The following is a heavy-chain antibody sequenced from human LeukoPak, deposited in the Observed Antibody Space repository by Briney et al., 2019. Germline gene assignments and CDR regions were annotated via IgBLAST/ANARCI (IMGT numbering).Heavy chain of an antibody. V-gene: IGHV1-8*01. Sequence: ASVQVSCKASGYTFTSYDINWVRQATGQGLEWMGWVNPNSGNTGYAQKFQGRVTMTRNTSISTAYMELSSLRSEDTAVYYCARITFGGVIVPFDYWGQGTLVTVSS. CDR2: VNPNSGNT. CDR1: GYTFTSYD. CDR3: ARITFGGVIVPFDY. J-gene: IGHJ4*02. D-gene: IGHD3-16*02.